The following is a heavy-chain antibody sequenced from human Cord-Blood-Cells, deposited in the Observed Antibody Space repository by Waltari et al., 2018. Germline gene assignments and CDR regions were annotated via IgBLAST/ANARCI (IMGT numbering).Heavy chain of an antibody. CDR1: GFSLSTSGVG. CDR2: IYWDDDK. Sequence: QITLKESGPTLVKPTQTLTLTCTFSGFSLSTSGVGVGWIRQPPGKALEWLAPIYWDDDKRYSPSLKSRLTITKDTSKNQVVLTMTNMDPVDTATYYCAHRLTIFGVVTHDAFDIWGQGTMVTVSS. CDR3: AHRLTIFGVVTHDAFDI. D-gene: IGHD3-3*01. J-gene: IGHJ3*02. V-gene: IGHV2-5*02.